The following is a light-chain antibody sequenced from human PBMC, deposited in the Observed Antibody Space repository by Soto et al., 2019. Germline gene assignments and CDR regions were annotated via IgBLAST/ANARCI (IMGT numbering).Light chain of an antibody. CDR3: QQYNSYSRGT. CDR1: QSIGTW. Sequence: DVQMTQSPSTLSASVGDRVTITCRASQSIGTWLAWYQHKPGRAPNLLIYKASSLISGVPARFSGSGSGTDFTLTISSLQPDDFATYYCQQYNSYSRGTFGPGTKVEVK. V-gene: IGKV1-5*03. CDR2: KAS. J-gene: IGKJ1*01.